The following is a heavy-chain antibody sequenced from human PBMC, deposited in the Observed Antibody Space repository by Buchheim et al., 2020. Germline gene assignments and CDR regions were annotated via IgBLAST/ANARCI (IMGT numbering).Heavy chain of an antibody. CDR1: GFTFSSYA. J-gene: IGHJ5*02. Sequence: EVQLLESGGGLVQPGGSLRLSCAASGFTFSSYAMSWVRQAPGKGLEWVSAISGSGGSTYYADSVKGRFTISRDNSQNTLYLQMNSLRAEDTAVYYCAKDQGFGMVRGIGWFDPWGQGTL. D-gene: IGHD3-10*01. V-gene: IGHV3-23*01. CDR3: AKDQGFGMVRGIGWFDP. CDR2: ISGSGGST.